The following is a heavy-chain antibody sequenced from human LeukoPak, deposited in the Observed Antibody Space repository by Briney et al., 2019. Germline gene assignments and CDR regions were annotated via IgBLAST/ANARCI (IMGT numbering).Heavy chain of an antibody. V-gene: IGHV4-4*02. D-gene: IGHD3-3*01. CDR3: AVLPPYYDFWSGYYSPLFDY. CDR2: IYHSGST. Sequence: SETLSLTCAVSGGSISSSNWWSWVRQPPGKGLEWIGEIYHSGSTNYNPSLKSRVTISVDTSKNQFSLKLSSVTAADTAVYYCAVLPPYYDFWSGYYSPLFDYWGQGTLVTVSS. J-gene: IGHJ4*02. CDR1: GGSISSSNW.